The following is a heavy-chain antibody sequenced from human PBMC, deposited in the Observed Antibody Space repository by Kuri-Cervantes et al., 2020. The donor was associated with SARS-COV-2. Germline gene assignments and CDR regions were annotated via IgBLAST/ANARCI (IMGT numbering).Heavy chain of an antibody. D-gene: IGHD2-2*01. V-gene: IGHV4-30-2*01. CDR1: GGSISSGGYS. Sequence: SQTLSLTCAVSGGSISSGGYSWSWIRQPPGKGLEWIGYIYHSGSTYYNPSLKSRVTISVDRSKNQFSLKLSSVTAADTAVYYCARELAVPVATGYYYYGMDVWGQGTTVTVSS. J-gene: IGHJ6*02. CDR2: IYHSGST. CDR3: ARELAVPVATGYYYYGMDV.